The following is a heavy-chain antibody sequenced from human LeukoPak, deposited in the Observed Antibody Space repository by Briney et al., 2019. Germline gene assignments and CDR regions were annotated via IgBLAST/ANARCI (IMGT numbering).Heavy chain of an antibody. V-gene: IGHV4-30-4*08. J-gene: IGHJ5*02. CDR2: IYYSGST. CDR3: ARASLYDFWSGYYVRGWFDP. D-gene: IGHD3-3*01. CDR1: GGSISSGDYY. Sequence: SETLSLTCTVPGGSISSGDYYWSWIRQPPGKGLEWIGYIYYSGSTYDNPSLKSRVTISVDTSKNQFSLKLSSVTAADTAAYYCARASLYDFWSGYYVRGWFDPWGQGTLVTVSS.